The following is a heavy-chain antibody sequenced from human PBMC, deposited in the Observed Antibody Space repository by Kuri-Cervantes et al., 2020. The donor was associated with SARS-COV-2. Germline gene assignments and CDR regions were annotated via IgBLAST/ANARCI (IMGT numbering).Heavy chain of an antibody. CDR1: GGSIGSRNYY. V-gene: IGHV4-39*02. D-gene: IGHD2-21*01. J-gene: IGHJ6*03. CDR3: ARGINGYFFFYYLDV. CDR2: IYHTGSIYHSGST. Sequence: SETLSLTCTVSGGSIGSRNYYWGWIRQPPGMGLEWIGSIYHTGSIYHSGSTSYSPSLKSRVTMSVDTSKNQFSLKLTSVTAADTAVYYCARGINGYFFFYYLDVWGKGTTVTVSS.